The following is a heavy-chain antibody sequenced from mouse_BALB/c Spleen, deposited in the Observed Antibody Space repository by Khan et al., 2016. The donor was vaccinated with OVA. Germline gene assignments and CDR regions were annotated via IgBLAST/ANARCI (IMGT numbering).Heavy chain of an antibody. Sequence: QVQLQQPGADLARPGASVRMSCKASGYTFTSNTMHWVKQRPGQGLEWIGYINPRSGYTNYNQNFKDKATLTADKSSSTAYMQLSSLTSEDSAVYYCARRTTGYTMDYWGQGTSVTVSS. CDR1: GYTFTSNT. D-gene: IGHD2-14*01. CDR3: ARRTTGYTMDY. V-gene: IGHV1-4*01. CDR2: INPRSGYT. J-gene: IGHJ4*01.